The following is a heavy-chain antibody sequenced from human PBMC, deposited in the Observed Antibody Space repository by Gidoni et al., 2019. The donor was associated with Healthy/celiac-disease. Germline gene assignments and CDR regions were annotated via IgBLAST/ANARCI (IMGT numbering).Heavy chain of an antibody. J-gene: IGHJ4*02. Sequence: QVQLVESGGGVVQPGRSLRLSCAASGFPFSSYGMHWVRQAPGKGLEWVAVISYDGSNKYYADSVKGRFTISRDNSKNTLYLQMNSLRAEDTAVYYCAKSDIMITFGGVGYFDYWGQGTLVTVSS. CDR3: AKSDIMITFGGVGYFDY. CDR1: GFPFSSYG. V-gene: IGHV3-30*18. D-gene: IGHD3-16*01. CDR2: ISYDGSNK.